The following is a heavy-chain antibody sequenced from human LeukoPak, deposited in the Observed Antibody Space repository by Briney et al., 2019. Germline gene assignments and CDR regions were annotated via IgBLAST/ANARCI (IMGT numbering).Heavy chain of an antibody. CDR3: ASGLQLWLLHYYYGMDV. D-gene: IGHD5-18*01. CDR2: IIPILGIA. V-gene: IGHV1-69*02. J-gene: IGHJ6*02. Sequence: ASVKVSCKASGGTFSSYTISWVRQAPGQGLEWMGRIIPILGIANYAQKFQGRVTITADKSTSTAYIELSSLRSEDTAVYYCASGLQLWLLHYYYGMDVWGQGTTVTVSS. CDR1: GGTFSSYT.